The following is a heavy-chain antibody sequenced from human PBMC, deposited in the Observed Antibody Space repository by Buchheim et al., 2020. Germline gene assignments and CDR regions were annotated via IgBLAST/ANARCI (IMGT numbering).Heavy chain of an antibody. J-gene: IGHJ4*02. CDR2: ISPSGDTI. CDR3: ARGWRQNSFDH. D-gene: IGHD2-15*01. V-gene: IGHV3-48*02. CDR1: GFTLSVYS. Sequence: EVELVESGGGLVQPGGSLRLSCVASGFTLSVYSMDWVRQAPGKGLECISFISPSGDTIYYRDSVKCRFTISRDNANNSLFLQMDNLTDEDTAIYYCARGWRQNSFDHWGQGTL.